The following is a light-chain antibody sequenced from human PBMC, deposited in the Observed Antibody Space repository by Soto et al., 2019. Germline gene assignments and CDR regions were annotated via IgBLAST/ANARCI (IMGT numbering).Light chain of an antibody. CDR3: SSYAGSNRV. CDR2: EVS. J-gene: IGLJ1*01. V-gene: IGLV2-8*01. CDR1: SSDVGGYNY. Sequence: QSALTQPPSASGSPGQSVTISCTGTSSDVGGYNYVSWYQQHPGKAPKLMIYEVSKRPSGVPDRFSGSKSGNTASLTVSGRQAEDEADYYCSSYAGSNRVFGTGTKVTVL.